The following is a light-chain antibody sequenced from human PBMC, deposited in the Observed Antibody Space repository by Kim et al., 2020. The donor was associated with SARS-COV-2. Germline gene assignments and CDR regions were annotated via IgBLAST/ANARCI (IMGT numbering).Light chain of an antibody. Sequence: GQPGTISCTGPRSDVGGYGRVSWYQQPPGTAPKRLIYEVTNRPSGVPDRFSGSKSDNTASLTISGLQVEDEADYYCTSYTSRATYVFGTGTKVTVL. CDR3: TSYTSRATYV. CDR2: EVT. J-gene: IGLJ1*01. CDR1: RSDVGGYGR. V-gene: IGLV2-18*02.